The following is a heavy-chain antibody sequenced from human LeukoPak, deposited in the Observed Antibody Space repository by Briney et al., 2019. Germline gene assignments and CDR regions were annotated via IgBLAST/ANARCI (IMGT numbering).Heavy chain of an antibody. V-gene: IGHV3-43*02. D-gene: IGHD3-22*01. CDR1: GFTFDDYA. J-gene: IGHJ5*02. CDR3: AKDFGYYDSSGYYSS. CDR2: ISGDGGST. Sequence: GGSLRLSCAASGFTFDDYAMHWVRQAPGKGLEWASLISGDGGSTYYADSVKGRFTSSRDNSKNSLYLQMNSLRTEDTALHYCAKDFGYYDSSGYYSSWGQGTLVTVSS.